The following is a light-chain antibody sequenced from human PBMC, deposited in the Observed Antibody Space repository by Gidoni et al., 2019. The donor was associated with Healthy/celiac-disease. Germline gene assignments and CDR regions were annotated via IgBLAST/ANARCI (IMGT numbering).Light chain of an antibody. J-gene: IGLJ3*02. CDR1: SRYVGGYNY. CDR2: DVS. CDR3: CSYAGSYTWV. V-gene: IGLV2-11*01. Sequence: QSALTQPRPVSGSPAQPVTISCTGTSRYVGGYNYVSWYQQHPGKAPKLMIYDVSKRPSGVPDRFSGSKSGNTASLTISGLQAEDEADYYCCSYAGSYTWVFGGGTKLTVL.